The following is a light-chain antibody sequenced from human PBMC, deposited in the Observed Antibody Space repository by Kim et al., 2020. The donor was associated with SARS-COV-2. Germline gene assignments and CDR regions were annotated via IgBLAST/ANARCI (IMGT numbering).Light chain of an antibody. CDR1: SLRKYY. J-gene: IGLJ3*02. V-gene: IGLV3-19*01. CDR3: NSRDSTGYHVV. CDR2: DEN. Sequence: ASGQTVRITCQGDSLRKYYASWYQQKPGQAPVLVLSDENNRPSGIPDRFSGSSSGNTASLTITGAQAEDEADYYCNSRDSTGYHVVFGGGTQLTVL.